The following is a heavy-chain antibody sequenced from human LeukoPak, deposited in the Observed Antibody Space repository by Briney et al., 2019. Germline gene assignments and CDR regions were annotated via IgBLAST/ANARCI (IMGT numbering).Heavy chain of an antibody. J-gene: IGHJ4*02. Sequence: GASVKVSCKASGYTFTSYAMHWVRQAPGQRLEWMGWINAGNGNTKYSQEFQGRVTITRDTSTSTAYMELRSLRSDDTAVYYCARTNSIAVAVDYWGQGTLVTVSS. V-gene: IGHV1-3*01. CDR3: ARTNSIAVAVDY. CDR2: INAGNGNT. CDR1: GYTFTSYA. D-gene: IGHD6-19*01.